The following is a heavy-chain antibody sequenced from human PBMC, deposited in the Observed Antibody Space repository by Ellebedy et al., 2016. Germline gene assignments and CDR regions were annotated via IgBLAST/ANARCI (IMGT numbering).Heavy chain of an antibody. V-gene: IGHV3-72*01. CDR2: IRNKANNYTT. Sequence: GGSLRLSCAASGFTFSDHYMDWVRQAPGKGLEWVGRIRNKANNYTTEYAASVKGRFTISRDDSKNSLFLQMNSLKIEDTAVYYCARQLGDWGQGTLVTVSS. J-gene: IGHJ4*02. CDR1: GFTFSDHY. CDR3: ARQLGD. D-gene: IGHD3-16*01.